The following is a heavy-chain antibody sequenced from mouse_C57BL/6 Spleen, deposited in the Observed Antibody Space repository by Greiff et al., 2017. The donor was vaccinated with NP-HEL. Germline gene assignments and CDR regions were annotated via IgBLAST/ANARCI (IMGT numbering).Heavy chain of an antibody. CDR3: ARSFITAEVATRYAMDY. V-gene: IGHV7-3*01. CDR2: IRNKANGYTT. D-gene: IGHD1-1*01. J-gene: IGHJ4*01. CDR1: GFTFTDYY. Sequence: EVKLVESGGGLVQPGGSLSLSCAASGFTFTDYYMSWVRQPPGKALEWLGFIRNKANGYTTEYSASVKGRFTISRDNYHSILYLQMNALRAEDSATYYGARSFITAEVATRYAMDYWGQGTSVTVSS.